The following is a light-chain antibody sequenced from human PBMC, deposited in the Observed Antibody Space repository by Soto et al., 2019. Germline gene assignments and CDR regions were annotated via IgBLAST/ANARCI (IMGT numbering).Light chain of an antibody. V-gene: IGKV1-9*01. CDR1: QGINIF. CDR2: AAS. Sequence: DIQLTQSPSFLSASVGDRVTITCRASQGINIFLAWFQQKPGKAPNLLISAASTLQSGVPSRFSGSGSETEFTLTISSLQPDDFATYYCQQYNSYSRTFGQGTKVDIK. CDR3: QQYNSYSRT. J-gene: IGKJ1*01.